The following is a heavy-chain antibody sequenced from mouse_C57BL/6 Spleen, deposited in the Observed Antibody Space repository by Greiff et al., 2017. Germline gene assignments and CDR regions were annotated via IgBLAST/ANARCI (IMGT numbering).Heavy chain of an antibody. V-gene: IGHV5-6*01. D-gene: IGHD1-1*01. CDR1: GFTFSSYG. CDR3: ARHITTVVDPYYAMDY. Sequence: EVQRVESGGDLVKPGGSLKLSCAASGFTFSSYGMSWVRQTPDKRLEWVATISSGGSYTYYPDSVKGRFTISRDNAKNTLYLQMSSLKSEDTAMYYCARHITTVVDPYYAMDYWGQGTSVTVSS. J-gene: IGHJ4*01. CDR2: ISSGGSYT.